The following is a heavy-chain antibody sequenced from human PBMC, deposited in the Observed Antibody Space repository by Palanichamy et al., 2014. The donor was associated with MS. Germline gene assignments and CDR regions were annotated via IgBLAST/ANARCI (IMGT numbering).Heavy chain of an antibody. Sequence: QVHLVQSGAEVKKLGASVKVSCKASGYTFTAYALHWVRQAPGQRLEWMGWINAAKGFTKYSQKFQGRVTITRDTSASTAYMELSGLRSEDTAIYYCARDLIQLWRGLDHWGQGTLVTVSS. V-gene: IGHV1-3*01. CDR3: ARDLIQLWRGLDH. CDR2: INAAKGFT. D-gene: IGHD1-1*01. CDR1: GYTFTAYA. J-gene: IGHJ4*02.